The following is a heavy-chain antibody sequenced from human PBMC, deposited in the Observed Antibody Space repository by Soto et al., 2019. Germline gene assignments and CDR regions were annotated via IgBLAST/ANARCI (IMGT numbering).Heavy chain of an antibody. CDR1: GYTVASWA. J-gene: IGHJ6*02. CDR3: ARAYYDFWSGYYTPNYYYYGMDV. V-gene: IGHV1-3*01. D-gene: IGHD3-3*01. CDR2: INAGNGNT. Sequence: ASAEVSWEDCGYTVASWAMHWVRQSPGQRLEWMGWINAGNGNTKYSQKFQGRVTITRDTSASTAYMELSSLRSEDTAVYYCARAYYDFWSGYYTPNYYYYGMDVWGQGTTVTVYS.